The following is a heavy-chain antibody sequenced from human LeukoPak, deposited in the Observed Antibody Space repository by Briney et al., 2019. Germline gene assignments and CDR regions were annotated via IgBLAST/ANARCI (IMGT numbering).Heavy chain of an antibody. V-gene: IGHV3-23*01. D-gene: IGHD6-19*01. CDR2: ISGSGGST. J-gene: IGHJ4*02. CDR1: GFTFSSYA. Sequence: GGSLRLSCAASGFTFSSYAMSWVREAPGKGLEWVSAISGSGGSTYYADSVKGRFIISRDNSKNTLYLQMNSLRAEDTAVYYCSFRLPYSCGWYSRYFDYWGQGTLVTVSS. CDR3: SFRLPYSCGWYSRYFDY.